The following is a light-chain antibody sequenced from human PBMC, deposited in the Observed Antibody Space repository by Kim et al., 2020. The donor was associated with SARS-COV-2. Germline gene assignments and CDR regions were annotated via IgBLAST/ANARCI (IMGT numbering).Light chain of an antibody. CDR1: RCSIASNY. CDR2: EDN. J-gene: IGLJ3*02. V-gene: IGLV6-57*03. Sequence: GQTVTIPCTRGRCSIASNYVQWYQQRPGSAPTTVIYEDNQRPSGVPDRFSGSIDSSSNSASLTISGLKTEDEADYYCQSYDSSNWVFGGGTQLTVL. CDR3: QSYDSSNWV.